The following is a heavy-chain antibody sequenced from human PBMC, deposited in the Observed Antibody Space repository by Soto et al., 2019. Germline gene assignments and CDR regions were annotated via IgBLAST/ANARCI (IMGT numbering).Heavy chain of an antibody. CDR2: IYYSGST. CDR3: ARRNYYGSGSYYFRDFDY. CDR1: GGSISSSSYY. D-gene: IGHD3-10*01. J-gene: IGHJ4*02. Sequence: SETLSLTCTVSGGSISSSSYYWGWIRQPPGKGLEWIGSIYYSGSTYYNPSLKSRVTISVDTSKNQFSLKLSSVTAADTAVYYCARRNYYGSGSYYFRDFDYWGQGTLVTVSS. V-gene: IGHV4-39*01.